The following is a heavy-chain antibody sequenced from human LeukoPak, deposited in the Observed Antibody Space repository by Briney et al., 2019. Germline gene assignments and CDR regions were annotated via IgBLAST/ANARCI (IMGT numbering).Heavy chain of an antibody. CDR3: ASAYSRSSGFYYYMDV. J-gene: IGHJ6*03. CDR2: IYYSGNT. Sequence: SETLSLTCTVSGGSISSYYWSWIRQPPGKGLEWIGYIYYSGNTNYNPPLKSRVTISVDTSKSQFSLKLTSVTAADTAVYYCASAYSRSSGFYYYMDVGGKGTTVTVSS. CDR1: GGSISSYY. D-gene: IGHD6-6*01. V-gene: IGHV4-59*01.